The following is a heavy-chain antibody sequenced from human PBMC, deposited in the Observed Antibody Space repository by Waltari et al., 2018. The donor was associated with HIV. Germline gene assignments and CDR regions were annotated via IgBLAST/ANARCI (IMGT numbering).Heavy chain of an antibody. D-gene: IGHD3-16*01. Sequence: VQLQQWGAGLLMPSDTLSLTCAVYGASFSGSSWTWIRQAPGKGLQWIGEIDHDGVSTLSPSCKGGAPRSVVSSKKQFSLTLLSGTAADTAQCICARARAIKVRGEWGGDSQCSGLDVWGQGTTVIVSS. CDR2: IDHDGVS. CDR1: GASFSGSS. V-gene: IGHV4-34*02. CDR3: ARARAIKVRGEWGGDSQCSGLDV. J-gene: IGHJ6*02.